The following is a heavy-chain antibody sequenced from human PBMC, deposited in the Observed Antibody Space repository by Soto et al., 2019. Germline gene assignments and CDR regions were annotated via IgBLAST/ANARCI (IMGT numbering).Heavy chain of an antibody. CDR1: GFNFKYYA. D-gene: IGHD2-8*01. CDR3: AKQHCASGICYSNNYPLDA. J-gene: IGHJ6*02. Sequence: HPGGSLRLSCATFGFNFKYYAMSCVRQAPGKGLEWVSGISVRGADTNYADSVKGRFSISRDNSKSTLFLEMMSLRAEDTAVYYCAKQHCASGICYSNNYPLDAWGQGSTVTVAS. V-gene: IGHV3-23*01. CDR2: ISVRGADT.